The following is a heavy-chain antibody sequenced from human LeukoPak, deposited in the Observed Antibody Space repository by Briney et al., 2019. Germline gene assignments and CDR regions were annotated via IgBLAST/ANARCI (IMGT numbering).Heavy chain of an antibody. CDR3: ARVGLRFLEWLLPGHFDY. D-gene: IGHD3-3*01. CDR1: GFTFSDYY. J-gene: IGHJ4*02. CDR2: ISSSGSTI. V-gene: IGHV3-11*04. Sequence: GGSLRLSCAASGFTFSDYYMSWIRQAPGKGLEWVSYISSSGSTIYYADSVKGRFTISRDNAKNSLYLQMNSLRAEDTAVYYCARVGLRFLEWLLPGHFDYWGQGTLVIVSS.